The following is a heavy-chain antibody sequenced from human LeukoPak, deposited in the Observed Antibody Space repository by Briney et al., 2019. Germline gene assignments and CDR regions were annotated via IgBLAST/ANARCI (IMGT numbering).Heavy chain of an antibody. V-gene: IGHV3-23*01. CDR2: ISVSGDRT. CDR1: GFTFSSYA. J-gene: IGHJ6*02. CDR3: ARDRYSYGYYYYYGMDV. D-gene: IGHD5-18*01. Sequence: GGSLRLSCAASGFTFSSYAMSWVRQAPGKGLEWVSGISVSGDRTHDSDSVKGRFTISRDNSKDTLYLQMNSLRAEDTAVYYCARDRYSYGYYYYYGMDVWGQGTTVTVSS.